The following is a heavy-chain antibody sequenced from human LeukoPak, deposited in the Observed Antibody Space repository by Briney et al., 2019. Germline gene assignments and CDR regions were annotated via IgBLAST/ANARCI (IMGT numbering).Heavy chain of an antibody. D-gene: IGHD1-26*01. J-gene: IGHJ4*02. CDR1: GFTLLIYI. CDR2: ISYDGSNE. V-gene: IGHV3-30-3*01. CDR3: AREEATSIILDY. Sequence: PGGSLRLSRAAPGFTLLIYIMRGVAGAPGRGRGWGAVISYDGSNEYYADAVKGRFTISRDNSKNTLFLQVNSLRAEDTAVYYCAREEATSIILDYWGQGTLVTVSS.